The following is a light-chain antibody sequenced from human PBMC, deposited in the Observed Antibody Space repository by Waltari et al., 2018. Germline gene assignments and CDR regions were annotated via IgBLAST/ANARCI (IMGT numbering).Light chain of an antibody. J-gene: IGKJ1*01. CDR1: QSFLYSGNNRNS. CDR2: WAS. Sequence: DIVMTQSPDSLAVSLAERATINRQSSQSFLYSGNNRNSFTWYHHKPGQPPKVLIYWASTRESGVPDRFSGSGSGTDFTLTISSLQAEDVAVYYCQQYYVNPPTFGQGTKVEIK. V-gene: IGKV4-1*01. CDR3: QQYYVNPPT.